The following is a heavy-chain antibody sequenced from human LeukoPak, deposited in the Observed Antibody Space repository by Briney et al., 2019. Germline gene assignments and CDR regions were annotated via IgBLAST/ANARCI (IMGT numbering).Heavy chain of an antibody. CDR3: ARGGPAAGRFDY. CDR2: ISWDGSST. D-gene: IGHD6-13*01. Sequence: GGSLRLSCAASGFTFGDYAMHWVRQAPGKGLEWVSLISWDGSSTYYGDSVKGRFTISRDNSKNTLYLQMNSLRAEDTAVYYCARGGPAAGRFDYWGQGTLVIVSS. CDR1: GFTFGDYA. J-gene: IGHJ4*02. V-gene: IGHV3-43D*03.